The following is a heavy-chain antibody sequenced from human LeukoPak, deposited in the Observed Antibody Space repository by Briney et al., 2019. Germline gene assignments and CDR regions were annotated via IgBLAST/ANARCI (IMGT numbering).Heavy chain of an antibody. D-gene: IGHD2-2*01. CDR2: INPNSGGT. Sequence: ASVKVSCKASGYTFTGYYMHWVRQAPGQGLEWMGWINPNSGGTNYAQKFQGWVTMTRDTSISTAYMELSRLRSDDTAVYYCARGEEAGYCSSTSCSSNWFDPWGQGTLVTVSS. CDR1: GYTFTGYY. V-gene: IGHV1-2*04. CDR3: ARGEEAGYCSSTSCSSNWFDP. J-gene: IGHJ5*02.